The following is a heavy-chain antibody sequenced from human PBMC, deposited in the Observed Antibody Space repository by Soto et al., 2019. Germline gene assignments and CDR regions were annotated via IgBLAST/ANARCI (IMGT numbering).Heavy chain of an antibody. CDR3: ARDKITGLFDY. Sequence: SETLSLTCTVSGGSISSSSYYCWIRQPPGKGLEWIGYIYYSGSTNYHPSLKSRVTISVDTSKNQFSLKLTSVTAADTAVYYCARDKITGLFDYWGQGTLVTVSS. D-gene: IGHD2-8*02. CDR1: GGSISSSSYY. CDR2: IYYSGST. J-gene: IGHJ4*02. V-gene: IGHV4-61*05.